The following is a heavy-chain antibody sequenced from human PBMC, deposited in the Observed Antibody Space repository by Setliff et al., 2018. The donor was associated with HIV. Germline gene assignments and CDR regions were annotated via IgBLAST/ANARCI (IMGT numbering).Heavy chain of an antibody. D-gene: IGHD3-3*01. CDR2: INTGNGNT. V-gene: IGHV1-3*04. Sequence: ASVKVSCKASGYTFNSYAMHWVRQAPGQRPEWMGWINTGNGNTRHSQKFHGRVTITRDTPASTAYMELSSLRSEDTAVYYCARERITIFGVVTLGRTDYYYGMDVWGQGTTVTVSS. J-gene: IGHJ6*02. CDR3: ARERITIFGVVTLGRTDYYYGMDV. CDR1: GYTFNSYA.